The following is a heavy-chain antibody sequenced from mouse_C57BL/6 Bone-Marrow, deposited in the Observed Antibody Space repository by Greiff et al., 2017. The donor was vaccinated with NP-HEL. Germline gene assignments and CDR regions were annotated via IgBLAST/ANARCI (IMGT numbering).Heavy chain of an antibody. CDR3: VRHERLGFAY. CDR2: IRSKSNNYAT. V-gene: IGHV10-1*01. CDR1: GFSFTTYA. J-gene: IGHJ3*01. Sequence: EVKVVESGGGLVQPKGSLKLSCAASGFSFTTYAMNWVRQAPGTGLEWVARIRSKSNNYATYYADSVKDRFTISRDDSESMLYLQMNNLKTEDTAMYYCVRHERLGFAYWGQGTLVTVSA. D-gene: IGHD2-4*01.